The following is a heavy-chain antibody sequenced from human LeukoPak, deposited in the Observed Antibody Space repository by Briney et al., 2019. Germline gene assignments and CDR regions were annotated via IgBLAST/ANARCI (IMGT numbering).Heavy chain of an antibody. Sequence: PSETLSLTCTVSGGSISSYYWSWIRQPAGKGLEGIGRIYTSGSTNYNPSLKSRVTMSVDTSKNQSSLKLSSVTAADRAVYYCASGIVDDAFDIWVQGTIVTVSS. CDR1: GGSISSYY. D-gene: IGHD2-21*01. CDR2: IYTSGST. J-gene: IGHJ3*02. CDR3: ASGIVDDAFDI. V-gene: IGHV4-4*07.